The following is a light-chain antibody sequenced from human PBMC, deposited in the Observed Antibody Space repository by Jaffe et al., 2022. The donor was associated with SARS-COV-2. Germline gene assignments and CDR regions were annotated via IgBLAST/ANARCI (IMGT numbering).Light chain of an antibody. V-gene: IGLV3-1*01. CDR1: KLGNKY. Sequence: SYELTQPPSVSVSPGQTASITCSGDKLGNKYAYWFQQKPGQSPVLVIYENNKRPSGIPERFFGSNSGNTATLTISGTQTMDEADYYCQAWDGSTGVFGGGTKLTVL. J-gene: IGLJ3*02. CDR3: QAWDGSTGV. CDR2: ENN.